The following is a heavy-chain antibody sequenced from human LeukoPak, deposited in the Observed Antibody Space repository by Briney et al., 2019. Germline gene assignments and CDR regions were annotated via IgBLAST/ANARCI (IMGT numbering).Heavy chain of an antibody. D-gene: IGHD3-16*02. Sequence: GGSLRLSCAASGFTFSSYAMSWVRQAPGKGLEWVSTISASGGSTYHAYYVKGRLRISRDNSENTLSLEMSSLRAEDAAVYYCAKDLGSSFEYVWGINRYSPSFDYWGQGTLVTVSS. J-gene: IGHJ4*02. CDR2: ISASGGST. CDR3: AKDLGSSFEYVWGINRYSPSFDY. V-gene: IGHV3-23*01. CDR1: GFTFSSYA.